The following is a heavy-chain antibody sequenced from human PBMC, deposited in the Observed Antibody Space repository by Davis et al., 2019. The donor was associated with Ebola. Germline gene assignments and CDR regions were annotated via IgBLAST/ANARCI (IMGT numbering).Heavy chain of an antibody. CDR1: GYTFTGYY. CDR2: INPNSGGT. Sequence: ASVKVSCKASGYTFTGYYMHWVRQAPGQGLEWMGWINPNSGGTNYAQKFQGRVTMTRDTSISTAYMELSRLRSDDTAVYYCARGETIVGVLLGLDGHWGQGTLVTVSS. D-gene: IGHD1-26*01. J-gene: IGHJ4*02. V-gene: IGHV1-2*02. CDR3: ARGETIVGVLLGLDGH.